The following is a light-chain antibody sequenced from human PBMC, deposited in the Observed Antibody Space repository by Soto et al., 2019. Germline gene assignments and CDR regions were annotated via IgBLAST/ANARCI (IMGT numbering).Light chain of an antibody. CDR3: QQYNNWPPYT. CDR2: GAS. V-gene: IGKV3-15*01. Sequence: EIVMTQSPATLSVSPGERATLSCRASQSVNNNVAWYQQRPGQAPRLLIYGASTRAPGIPARFSGSGSGTEFTLTISSLQSEDFAVYYCQQYNNWPPYTFGQGTKLEIK. J-gene: IGKJ2*01. CDR1: QSVNNN.